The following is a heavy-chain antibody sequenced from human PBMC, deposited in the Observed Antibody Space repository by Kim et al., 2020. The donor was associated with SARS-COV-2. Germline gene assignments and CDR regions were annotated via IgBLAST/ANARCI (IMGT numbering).Heavy chain of an antibody. CDR3: AKDPNWNGFNGMDV. J-gene: IGHJ6*02. CDR2: ISYDGSNK. CDR1: GFTFSSYG. V-gene: IGHV3-30*18. D-gene: IGHD1-1*01. Sequence: GGSLRLSCAASGFTFSSYGMHWVRQAPGKGLEWVAVISYDGSNKYYADSVKGRFTISRDNSKNTLYLQMNSLRAEDTAVYYCAKDPNWNGFNGMDVWGQGTTVTVSS.